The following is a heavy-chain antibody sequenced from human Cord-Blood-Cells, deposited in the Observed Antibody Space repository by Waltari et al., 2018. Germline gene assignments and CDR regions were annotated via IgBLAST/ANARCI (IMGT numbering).Heavy chain of an antibody. Sequence: QVQLVQSGAEVKKPGSSVKVSCKASGGTFSSYAISWVRQAPGQGLEWMGRIIPILGKANYGQKFQGRVKINADKSPSTAYMELSRLRSEDTAVYYCARDLTGEQLLPPYWYLDLWGRGNLVNVSS. CDR3: ARDLTGEQLLPPYWYLDL. J-gene: IGHJ2*01. D-gene: IGHD6-6*01. CDR2: IIPILGKA. CDR1: GGTFSSYA. V-gene: IGHV1-69*09.